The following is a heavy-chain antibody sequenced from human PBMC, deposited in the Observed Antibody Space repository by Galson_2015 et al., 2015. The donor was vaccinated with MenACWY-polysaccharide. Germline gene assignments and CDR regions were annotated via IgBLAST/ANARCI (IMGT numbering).Heavy chain of an antibody. CDR2: ITDSGSST. J-gene: IGHJ4*02. V-gene: IGHV3-23*01. CDR3: ARDTGGSDY. D-gene: IGHD3-16*01. Sequence: SLRLSCAASGFTFRTYVMSWVRQAPGQGLEWVSSITDSGSSTYYVDSVKGRFTISRDNAKTSLYLQMNSLRAEDTAIYYCARDTGGSDYWGQGTLVTVSS. CDR1: GFTFRTYV.